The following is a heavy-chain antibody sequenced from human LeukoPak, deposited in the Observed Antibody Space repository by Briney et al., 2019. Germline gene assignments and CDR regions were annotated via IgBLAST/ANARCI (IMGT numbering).Heavy chain of an antibody. Sequence: GGSLRLSCAPSGFTVSSNYMSWVRQAPGKGLEWVSVIYSGGSPYYADSVKGRFTISRDNSKTTLYLQMNSLRAEDTAVYYCARGVSDVGLDYWSQGTLVTVSS. CDR1: GFTVSSNY. CDR2: IYSGGSP. CDR3: ARGVSDVGLDY. V-gene: IGHV3-53*01. D-gene: IGHD3-10*01. J-gene: IGHJ4*02.